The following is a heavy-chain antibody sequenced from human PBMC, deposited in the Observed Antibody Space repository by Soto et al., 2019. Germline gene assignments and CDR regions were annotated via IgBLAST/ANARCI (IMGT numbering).Heavy chain of an antibody. CDR1: GFTFSSAA. V-gene: IGHV3-23*01. CDR2: ISDTGTRT. D-gene: IGHD4-4*01. J-gene: IGHJ5*02. CDR3: AKSLDIHYKNWFDP. Sequence: PGGSLRLSCVAAGFTFSSAAMNWVRQAPGKGLEWVSIISDTGTRTHYADSVKGRFTFSRDNSKNTLYLDMNSLRAEDTAVYYCAKSLDIHYKNWFDPWGQGTLVTVSS.